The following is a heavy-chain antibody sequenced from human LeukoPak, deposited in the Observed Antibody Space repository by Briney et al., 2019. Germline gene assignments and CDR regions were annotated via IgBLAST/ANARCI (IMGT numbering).Heavy chain of an antibody. D-gene: IGHD5-18*01. CDR3: ARDPLGTARFDP. CDR1: GGSICSYY. Sequence: PSETLSHTCTVSGGSICSYYWSWIRQPPGDGLEWIGYIYYSGSTNCNPSLKSRVTISVDTSKNQFSLKLSSVTAADTAVYYCARDPLGTARFDPWGQGTLVTVSS. J-gene: IGHJ5*02. V-gene: IGHV4-59*01. CDR2: IYYSGST.